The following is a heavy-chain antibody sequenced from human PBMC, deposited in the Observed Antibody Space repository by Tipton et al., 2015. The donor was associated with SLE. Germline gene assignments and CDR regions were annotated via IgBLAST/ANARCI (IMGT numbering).Heavy chain of an antibody. D-gene: IGHD1-7*01. J-gene: IGHJ4*02. Sequence: GATYYADSVKGRFTMSRDNSMNTPSLQMNSLRAEDTAVYYCAGASWNYGFFDYWGQGTLVTVSS. CDR3: AGASWNYGFFDY. CDR2: GAT. V-gene: IGHV3-53*01.